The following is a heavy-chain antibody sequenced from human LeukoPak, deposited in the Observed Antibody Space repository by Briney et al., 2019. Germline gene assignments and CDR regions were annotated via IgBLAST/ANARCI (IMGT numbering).Heavy chain of an antibody. Sequence: AGGSLRLSCAASGFTVSSNYMSWVCQAPGKGLEWVSAISGSGGSTYYADSVKGRFTISRDNSKNTLYLQMNSLRAEDTAVYYCANKYGAYFDYWGQGTLVTVSS. D-gene: IGHD4-17*01. CDR2: ISGSGGST. J-gene: IGHJ4*02. CDR3: ANKYGAYFDY. CDR1: GFTVSSNY. V-gene: IGHV3-23*01.